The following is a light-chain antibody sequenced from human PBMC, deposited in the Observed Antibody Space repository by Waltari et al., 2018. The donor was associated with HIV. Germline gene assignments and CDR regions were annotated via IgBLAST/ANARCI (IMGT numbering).Light chain of an antibody. CDR2: GAS. CDR1: QSLSNTY. J-gene: IGKJ3*01. Sequence: IVLTQSPGTLSLSPGERATLSGRASQSLSNTYLAWYQQRPGQPPRLLIHGASSRAAGIPDRFSGSGSGTDFTLTISRLEPEDFAVYYCQQYGTSPLFAFGPGTTVDIK. CDR3: QQYGTSPLFA. V-gene: IGKV3-20*01.